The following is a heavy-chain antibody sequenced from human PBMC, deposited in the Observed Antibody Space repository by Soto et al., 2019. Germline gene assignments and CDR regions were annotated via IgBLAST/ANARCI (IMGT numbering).Heavy chain of an antibody. Sequence: VQLVESGGGVVQPGTSLRLSCAASGFTFSVSAIHWVRQAPGKGLEWVAVISSDGSHQYYADSVRGRFTISRDNPKNTLYLQMNSLRAEDTAVYYCARPYCRSTRCYLYYYGMDVWGPGTTVTVSS. CDR1: GFTFSVSA. CDR2: ISSDGSHQ. CDR3: ARPYCRSTRCYLYYYGMDV. D-gene: IGHD2-2*01. J-gene: IGHJ6*02. V-gene: IGHV3-30-3*01.